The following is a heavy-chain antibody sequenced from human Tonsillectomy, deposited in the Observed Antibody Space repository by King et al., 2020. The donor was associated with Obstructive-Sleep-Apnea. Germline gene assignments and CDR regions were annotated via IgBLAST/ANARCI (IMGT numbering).Heavy chain of an antibody. CDR2: IYHSGSS. V-gene: IGHV4-59*08. Sequence: QLQESGPGLVKPSETLSLTCTVSGGSISSHYWSWIRQPPGKGLEWIGNIYHSGSSNFDASLKSRVSMAVDTSNNKFSLNLRSVTAADTAVYYCARHLRGGGSPIDYWGQGTLVIVSS. J-gene: IGHJ4*02. D-gene: IGHD3-16*01. CDR1: GGSISSHY. CDR3: ARHLRGGGSPIDY.